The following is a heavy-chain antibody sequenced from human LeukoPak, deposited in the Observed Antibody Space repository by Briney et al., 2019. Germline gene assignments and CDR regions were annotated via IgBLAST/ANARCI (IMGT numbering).Heavy chain of an antibody. D-gene: IGHD1-26*01. CDR2: IDPKSGGT. J-gene: IGHJ4*02. Sequence: ASVKVSCKASGYTFTAYYIHWVRRTPGQGLEWMGWIDPKSGGTYYSRRFQGRVTLTRDTTMSTLYLELSTLRSDDTAIYYCARFPPRYSGSRDYWGQGTLITVSS. CDR3: ARFPPRYSGSRDY. CDR1: GYTFTAYY. V-gene: IGHV1-2*02.